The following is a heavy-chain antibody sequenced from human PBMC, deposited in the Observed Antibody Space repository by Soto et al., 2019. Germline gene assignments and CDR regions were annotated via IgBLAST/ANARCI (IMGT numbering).Heavy chain of an antibody. CDR2: IRHDGSEK. Sequence: GGSLRLSCTASRFTFSVYWMSWVRQAPGKGLEWVANIRHDGSEKFYLDSVKGRFTVSRDNAKNSLYLQMNSLGAEDTAVYYCARVTLSAFDVWGQGTMVTVSS. J-gene: IGHJ3*01. V-gene: IGHV3-7*01. CDR1: RFTFSVYW. D-gene: IGHD3-16*01. CDR3: ARVTLSAFDV.